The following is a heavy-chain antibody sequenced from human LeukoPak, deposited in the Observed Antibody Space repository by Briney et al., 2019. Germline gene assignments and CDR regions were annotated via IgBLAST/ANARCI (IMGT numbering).Heavy chain of an antibody. CDR3: VRDRVGPDY. Sequence: GDSLTLSCAASGFTLSSAWMHWVRQAPGTARVCVSRITDDATTTYADSVRGRFTISRDNAKNILYLQMNSLRAEDTAVYYCVRDRVGPDYWGQGTLVTVSS. V-gene: IGHV3-74*03. J-gene: IGHJ4*02. CDR2: ITDDATT. CDR1: GFTLSSAW. D-gene: IGHD1-26*01.